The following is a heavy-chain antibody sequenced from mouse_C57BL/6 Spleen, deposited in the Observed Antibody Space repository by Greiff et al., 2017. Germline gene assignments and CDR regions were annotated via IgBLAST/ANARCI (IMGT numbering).Heavy chain of an antibody. Sequence: QVQLKQSGPGLVQPSQSLSITCTVSGFSLTSYGVHWVRQPPGKGLEWLGVIWSGGSTAYNAAFISRLSISKDNSKSQVFFKMNSLQADDTAIYSCAIDYGSTSFAYWGQGTPVTVSA. CDR1: GFSLTSYG. CDR3: AIDYGSTSFAY. J-gene: IGHJ3*01. CDR2: IWSGGST. D-gene: IGHD1-1*01. V-gene: IGHV2-2*01.